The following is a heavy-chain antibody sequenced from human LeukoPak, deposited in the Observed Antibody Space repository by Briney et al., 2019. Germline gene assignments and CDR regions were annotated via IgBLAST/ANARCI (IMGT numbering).Heavy chain of an antibody. V-gene: IGHV5-51*01. CDR3: ARPRYSSSSAFDY. CDR1: EYSFTSYW. Sequence: GESLKISCKGSEYSFTSYWIGWVRQMPGKGLEWMGIIYPGDSDTRYSPSFQGQVTISADKSISTAYLQWSSLKASDTAMYYCARPRYSSSSAFDYWGQGTLVTVSS. J-gene: IGHJ4*02. D-gene: IGHD6-6*01. CDR2: IYPGDSDT.